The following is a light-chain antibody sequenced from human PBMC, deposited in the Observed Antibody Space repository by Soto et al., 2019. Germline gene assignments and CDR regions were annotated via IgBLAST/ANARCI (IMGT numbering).Light chain of an antibody. Sequence: DIQMTQSPSTLSASVGDRVTITCRASQSISNWLAWYQQKPGKAPKLLIYKASSLESGVPSRFSGSGSGTEFTLTISSLQPDDFGTYYCQEYNSYSEAFGQGTKVDIK. CDR1: QSISNW. CDR2: KAS. V-gene: IGKV1-5*03. CDR3: QEYNSYSEA. J-gene: IGKJ1*01.